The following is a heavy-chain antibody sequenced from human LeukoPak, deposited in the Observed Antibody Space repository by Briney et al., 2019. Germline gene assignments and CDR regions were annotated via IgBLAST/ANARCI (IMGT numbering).Heavy chain of an antibody. J-gene: IGHJ4*02. CDR1: GGTFISYA. CDR2: IIPIFGTA. D-gene: IGHD4-17*01. V-gene: IGHV1-69*13. Sequence: SVKVSCKDSGGTFISYAISWVRQAPGQGLEWMGGIIPIFGTANYAQKFQGRVTITADESTSTAYMELSSLRSEDTAVYYCARDGSSTVTTDYWGQGTLVTVSS. CDR3: ARDGSSTVTTDY.